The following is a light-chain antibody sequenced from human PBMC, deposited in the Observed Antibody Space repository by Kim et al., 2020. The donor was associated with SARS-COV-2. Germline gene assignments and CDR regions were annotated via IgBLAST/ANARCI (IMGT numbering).Light chain of an antibody. J-gene: IGLJ2*01. CDR3: QSYDSSLSGSGVV. CDR1: SSTIGAGYD. CDR2: GNS. V-gene: IGLV1-40*01. Sequence: VTHPCTGSSSTIGAGYDVHWYQQLPGTAPKLLIYGNSNRPSGVPDRFSGSKSGTSASLAITGLQAEDEADYYCQSYDSSLSGSGVVFGGGTQLTVL.